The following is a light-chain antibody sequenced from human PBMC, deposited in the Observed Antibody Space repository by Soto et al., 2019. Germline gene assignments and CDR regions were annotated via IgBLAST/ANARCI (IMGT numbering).Light chain of an antibody. CDR1: SSDVGGYNY. J-gene: IGLJ3*02. CDR2: EVS. Sequence: QSVLTQPASVSGSPGQSITISCTGTSSDVGGYNYVSWYQQHPGTSPKLMIYEVSNRPSGVSNRFSGSKSGNTASLIISGLQAEDEGAYYCSSYTARSTWVFGGGTKVTVL. V-gene: IGLV2-14*01. CDR3: SSYTARSTWV.